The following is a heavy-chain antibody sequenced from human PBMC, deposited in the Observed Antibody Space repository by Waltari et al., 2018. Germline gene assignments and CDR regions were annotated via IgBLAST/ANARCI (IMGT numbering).Heavy chain of an antibody. CDR1: GGSISSSSYY. J-gene: IGHJ3*02. CDR3: ALTPWAGTHAFDI. D-gene: IGHD6-19*01. CDR2: IYYSGST. Sequence: QLQLQESGPGLVKTSETLSLTCTVSGGSISSSSYYWGWIRQPTGKGLEWIGSIYYSGSTSYNPSLKSRVTISVDTSKNQFSLKLSSVTAADTAVYYCALTPWAGTHAFDIWGQGTMVTVSS. V-gene: IGHV4-39*01.